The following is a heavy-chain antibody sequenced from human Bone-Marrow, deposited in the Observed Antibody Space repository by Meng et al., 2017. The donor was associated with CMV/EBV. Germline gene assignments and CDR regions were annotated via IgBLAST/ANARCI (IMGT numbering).Heavy chain of an antibody. D-gene: IGHD4-23*01. CDR1: GFTFDDYA. V-gene: IGHV3-9*01. J-gene: IGHJ1*01. CDR2: ISWNSGSI. CDR3: VTPFLVTPNY. Sequence: GGSLRLSCAASGFTFDDYAMHWVRQAPGKGLEWVSGISWNSGSIGYADSVKGRFTISRDNAKNSLYLQMNSLRAEDTAVYYCVTPFLVTPNYWGQGTLVTVSS.